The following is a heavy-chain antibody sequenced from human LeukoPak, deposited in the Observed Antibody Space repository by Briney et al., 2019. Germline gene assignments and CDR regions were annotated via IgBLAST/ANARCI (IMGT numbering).Heavy chain of an antibody. CDR2: IFSDGSKK. CDR3: ARDNNYRGSGSHLYYFDN. Sequence: GGSLRLSCAASGLTFNTYTMHWVRQAPGKGLGWVAFIFSDGSKKYYADSVKGRFTISRDNTKNTLYLEMNSLRAEDTAVYFCARDNNYRGSGSHLYYFDNWGQGTLVTVSS. D-gene: IGHD3-10*01. J-gene: IGHJ4*02. CDR1: GLTFNTYT. V-gene: IGHV3-30-3*01.